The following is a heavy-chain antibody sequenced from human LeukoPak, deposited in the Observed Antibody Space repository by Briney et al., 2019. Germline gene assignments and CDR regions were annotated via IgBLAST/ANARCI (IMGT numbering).Heavy chain of an antibody. CDR2: IYPGDSDT. CDR1: GSRFTSYW. D-gene: IGHD5-18*01. CDR3: ARALVDTAMVTGFDY. Sequence: GESLKISFKGSGSRFTSYWIGWVRPMPGKGLEWMGIIYPGDSDTRYSPSFQGQVTISADKSISTAYLQWCSLKASDTAMYYCARALVDTAMVTGFDYWGQGTLVTVS. J-gene: IGHJ4*02. V-gene: IGHV5-51*01.